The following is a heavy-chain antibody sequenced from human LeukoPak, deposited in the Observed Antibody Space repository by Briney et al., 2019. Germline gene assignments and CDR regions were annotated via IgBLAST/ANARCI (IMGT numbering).Heavy chain of an antibody. Sequence: SETLSLTCTVSGGSISSYYWSWIRQPPGKGLEWIGYIYYSGSTNYNPSLKSRVTISVDTSKNQFSLKLSSVTAADTAVYYCARIPPGEQQLVFDYWGQGTLVTVSS. J-gene: IGHJ4*02. D-gene: IGHD6-13*01. CDR2: IYYSGST. V-gene: IGHV4-59*01. CDR3: ARIPPGEQQLVFDY. CDR1: GGSISSYY.